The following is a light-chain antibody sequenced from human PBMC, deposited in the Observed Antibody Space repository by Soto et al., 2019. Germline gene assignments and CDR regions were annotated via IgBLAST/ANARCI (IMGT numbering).Light chain of an antibody. V-gene: IGKV1-33*01. Sequence: DIQMTQSPSSLSASVGDRVTITCQASQDISNYLNWYQQKPGKAPKLLIYGASNLETGVPSRFSGSGSETDFTFTISSLQPEDIATYYCQQYDNVLTFGGGTKVEIK. J-gene: IGKJ4*01. CDR2: GAS. CDR3: QQYDNVLT. CDR1: QDISNY.